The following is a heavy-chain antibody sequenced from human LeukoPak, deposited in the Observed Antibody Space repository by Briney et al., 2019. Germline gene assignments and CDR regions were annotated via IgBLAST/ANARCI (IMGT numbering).Heavy chain of an antibody. CDR1: GYTFTSYG. CDR2: ISAYNGNT. CDR3: ASLKNYYDSSGYLVTDAFDI. J-gene: IGHJ3*02. V-gene: IGHV1-18*01. D-gene: IGHD3-22*01. Sequence: ASVKVSCKASGYTFTSYGISWVRQAPGQGLEWMGWISAYNGNTNYAQKLQGRVTMTTDTSTSTAYMELRSLRSDDTAVYYCASLKNYYDSSGYLVTDAFDIWGQGTMVTVSS.